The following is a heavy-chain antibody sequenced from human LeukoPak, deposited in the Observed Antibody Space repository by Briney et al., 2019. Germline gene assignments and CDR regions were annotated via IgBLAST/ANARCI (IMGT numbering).Heavy chain of an antibody. Sequence: PGGSLRLSCAASGFTFSSYEMNWVRQAPGKGLEWVSYISSSGSTIYYADSVKGRFTISRDNAKNSLYLQMNSLRAEDTAVYYCARDGLDCSSTSCSRIVDYWGQGTLVTVSS. V-gene: IGHV3-48*03. CDR1: GFTFSSYE. J-gene: IGHJ4*02. CDR3: ARDGLDCSSTSCSRIVDY. CDR2: ISSSGSTI. D-gene: IGHD2-2*01.